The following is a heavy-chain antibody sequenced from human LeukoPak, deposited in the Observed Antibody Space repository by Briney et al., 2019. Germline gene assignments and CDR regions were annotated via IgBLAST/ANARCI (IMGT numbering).Heavy chain of an antibody. CDR3: ARDHYGGNSDY. D-gene: IGHD4-23*01. J-gene: IGHJ4*02. CDR2: INTDGSAT. CDR1: GFSFSSYW. V-gene: IGHV3-74*01. Sequence: GGSLRLSCAASGFSFSSYWMHWVRQAPGKGLLWVSRINTDGSATYYADSVKGRFTISRDNAKNTLYLQMNSLRAEDTAVYYCARDHYGGNSDYWGQGTLVTVSS.